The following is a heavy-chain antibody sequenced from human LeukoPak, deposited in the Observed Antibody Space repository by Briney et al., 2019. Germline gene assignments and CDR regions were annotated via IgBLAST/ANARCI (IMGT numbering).Heavy chain of an antibody. CDR3: ARRDVDGGLAD. V-gene: IGHV3-48*01. CDR2: ISRSSSTI. Sequence: GGSLRLSCAASGFTFSSYSMSWVRQAPGQGLEWVSYISRSSSTIYYADSVKGRFTISRDNAKNSLSLQMNSLRAEDTAVYYCARRDVDGGLADWGQGTLVTVSS. J-gene: IGHJ4*02. D-gene: IGHD4-23*01. CDR1: GFTFSSYS.